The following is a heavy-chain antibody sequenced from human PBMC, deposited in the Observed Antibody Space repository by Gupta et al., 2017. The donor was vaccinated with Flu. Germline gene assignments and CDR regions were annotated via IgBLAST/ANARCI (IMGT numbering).Heavy chain of an antibody. CDR1: SNQ. J-gene: IGHJ6*02. D-gene: IGHD2-2*01. CDR2: IFPGDSDT. V-gene: IGHV5-51*01. CDR3: SRVKTAVAYFGLDV. Sequence: SNQIAWVRQSPGKGLEWMGIIFPGDSDTRYNPSFQSHVTISADKSINTAYLQWSSLKASDTAMYYCSRVKTAVAYFGLDVWGQGTTVTVSS.